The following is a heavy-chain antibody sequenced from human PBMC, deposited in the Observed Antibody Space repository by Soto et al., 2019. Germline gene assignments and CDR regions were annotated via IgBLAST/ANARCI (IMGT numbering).Heavy chain of an antibody. V-gene: IGHV4-61*01. CDR3: AREPSAGTVDY. CDR2: IYYSGST. Sequence: SETLSLTCTVSGGSVSSGSYYWIWIRQPPGKGLEWIGYIYYSGSTNYNPSLKSRVTISVDTSKNQFSLKLSSVTAADTAVYYCAREPSAGTVDYWGQGTLVTVSS. D-gene: IGHD6-13*01. CDR1: GGSVSSGSYY. J-gene: IGHJ4*02.